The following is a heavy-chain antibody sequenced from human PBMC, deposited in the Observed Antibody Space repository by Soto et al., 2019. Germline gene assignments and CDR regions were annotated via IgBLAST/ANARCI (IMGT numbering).Heavy chain of an antibody. V-gene: IGHV1-18*01. CDR3: ARDSAYYDFLTGYYLQYYGMDV. CDR2: ISAYNGNT. CDR1: GYTFTSYG. Sequence: QVQLVQSGAEVKKPGASVKVSCKASGYTFTSYGISWVRQAPGQGLEWMGWISAYNGNTKYAQKLQGRVTMTTDTSTSTAYLELMSLSSDDTAVYYCARDSAYYDFLTGYYLQYYGMDVWGQGTTVTVSS. J-gene: IGHJ6*02. D-gene: IGHD3-9*01.